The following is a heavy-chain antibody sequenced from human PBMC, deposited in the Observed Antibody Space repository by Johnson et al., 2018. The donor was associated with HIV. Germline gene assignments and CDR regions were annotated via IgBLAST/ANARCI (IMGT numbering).Heavy chain of an antibody. CDR1: GFTFSSYG. Sequence: QVQLVESGGGLVQPGRSLRLSCAASGFTFSSYGMHWVRQAPGKGLEWVAVISYDGSNKYHADSVKGRFTISRDNSKKTLYLQMNSLRADDTAVYYCARPTKIAAPGSFDAFDIWGQGTMVIVSS. J-gene: IGHJ3*02. V-gene: IGHV3-30*03. CDR2: ISYDGSNK. CDR3: ARPTKIAAPGSFDAFDI. D-gene: IGHD6-13*01.